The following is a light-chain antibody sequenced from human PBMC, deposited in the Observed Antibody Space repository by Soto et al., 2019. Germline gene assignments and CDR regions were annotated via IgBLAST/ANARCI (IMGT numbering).Light chain of an antibody. CDR1: SSDVGSYNL. CDR3: CSYGNSGNVV. CDR2: EVN. V-gene: IGLV2-23*02. Sequence: QSALTQPASVSGSPGQSITISCTGTSSDVGSYNLVSWHQQHPGKAPKLMISEVNKRPSGVSNRFSGSKSGNTASLTISGLHAEDEADYYCCSYGNSGNVVFGGGTKVTVL. J-gene: IGLJ2*01.